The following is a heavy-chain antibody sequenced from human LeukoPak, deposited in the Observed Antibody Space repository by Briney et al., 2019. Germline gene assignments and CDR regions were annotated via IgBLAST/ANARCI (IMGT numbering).Heavy chain of an antibody. D-gene: IGHD3/OR15-3a*01. J-gene: IGHJ4*02. V-gene: IGHV3-15*01. CDR2: IKRKGDDGTI. CDR3: TAGTGRSDFDY. CDR1: GFTFSNAW. Sequence: GGSLRLSCAASGFTFSNAWMSWVRQAPGRGLGWVGRIKRKGDDGTIGYAAPVKGRLSVSRDDSKNMLYLQMNSLKSEDTAVYYCTAGTGRSDFDYWGQGTLVTVSS.